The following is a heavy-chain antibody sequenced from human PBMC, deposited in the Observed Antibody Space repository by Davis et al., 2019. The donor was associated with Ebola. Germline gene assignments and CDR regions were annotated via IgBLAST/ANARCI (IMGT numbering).Heavy chain of an antibody. D-gene: IGHD2-15*01. CDR3: ARDLAVDWDYYYYGMDV. Sequence: PGGSLRLSCAASGFTFSNYGMHWVRQAPGKGLEWVALISSDGRDDILADSVKGRFTISRDNSKNSLSLQMNSLRPEDTAVYYCARDLAVDWDYYYYGMDVWGQGTTVTVSS. CDR2: ISSDGRDD. CDR1: GFTFSNYG. V-gene: IGHV3-30*03. J-gene: IGHJ6*02.